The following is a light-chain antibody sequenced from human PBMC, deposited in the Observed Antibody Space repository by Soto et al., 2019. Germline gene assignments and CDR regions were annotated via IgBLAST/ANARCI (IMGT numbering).Light chain of an antibody. Sequence: EIVLTQSPATLSLSPGERATLSCRASQSVRSFLAWYQQRPGQAPRLLIYDASNRATGIPARFSGSGSGTDFTLTISSLESEDFAVYYCQHRSSWPLTFGGGTKV. J-gene: IGKJ4*01. CDR2: DAS. CDR3: QHRSSWPLT. CDR1: QSVRSF. V-gene: IGKV3-11*01.